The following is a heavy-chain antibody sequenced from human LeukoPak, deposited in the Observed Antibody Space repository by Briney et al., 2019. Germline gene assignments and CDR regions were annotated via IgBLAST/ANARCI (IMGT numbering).Heavy chain of an antibody. CDR1: GFTFSSHG. V-gene: IGHV3-23*01. Sequence: GGSLRLSCAASGFTFSSHGMSWVRQAPGKGLEWVSAISGSGGSTYYADSVKGRFTISRDNSKNTLYLQMNSLRPEDTAVYYCAKDSSPYSSGWYFGYWGQGTLVIVSS. J-gene: IGHJ4*02. CDR2: ISGSGGST. D-gene: IGHD6-19*01. CDR3: AKDSSPYSSGWYFGY.